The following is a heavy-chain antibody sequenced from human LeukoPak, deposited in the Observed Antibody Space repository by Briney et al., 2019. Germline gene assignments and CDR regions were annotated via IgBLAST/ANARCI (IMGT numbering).Heavy chain of an antibody. Sequence: PSETLSLTCTVAGGSISSSSYYWGCIRQPPGKGLECIGEINHSGSTNYNPSLKSRVTISVDTSKNQFSLKLSSVTAADTAVYYCARRPPGWGRCSSTSCYLDYWCQGTLVTVSS. V-gene: IGHV4-39*07. J-gene: IGHJ4*02. CDR3: ARRPPGWGRCSSTSCYLDY. CDR1: GGSISSSSYY. CDR2: INHSGST. D-gene: IGHD2-2*01.